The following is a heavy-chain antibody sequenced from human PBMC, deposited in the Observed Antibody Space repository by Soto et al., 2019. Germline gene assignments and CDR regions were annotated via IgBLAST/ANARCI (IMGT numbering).Heavy chain of an antibody. J-gene: IGHJ4*02. CDR1: GFTFSNAW. CDR3: TTDTWLAAPFFEY. Sequence: GGSLRLSCAASGFTFSNAWMNWVRQAPGKGLEWVGRIKSKTDGGTTDYAAPVKGRFTISRDDSKNTLYLQMNSLKTEDTAVYYCTTDTWLAAPFFEYWGQGTLVTVSS. D-gene: IGHD6-19*01. V-gene: IGHV3-15*07. CDR2: IKSKTDGGTT.